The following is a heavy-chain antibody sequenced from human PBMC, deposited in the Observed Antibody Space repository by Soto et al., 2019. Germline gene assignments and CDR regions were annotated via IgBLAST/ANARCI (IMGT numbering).Heavy chain of an antibody. Sequence: EVQLVESGGGLVQPGGSLRLSCAASGFTVSSNYMSWVRQAPGKGLEWVSVIYSGGSTYYADSVKGRFTISRDNSKNTRYLQMNSLRAEDTAVYYCARDRPRGYYGSGSYYYGGMDVWGKGTTVTVSS. CDR3: ARDRPRGYYGSGSYYYGGMDV. CDR1: GFTVSSNY. V-gene: IGHV3-66*01. J-gene: IGHJ6*03. CDR2: IYSGGST. D-gene: IGHD3-10*01.